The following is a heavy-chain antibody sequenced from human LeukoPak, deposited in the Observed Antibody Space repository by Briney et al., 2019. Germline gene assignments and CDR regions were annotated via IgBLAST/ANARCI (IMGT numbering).Heavy chain of an antibody. CDR2: ISNSGSST. J-gene: IGHJ4*02. CDR1: GFTFSNYD. CDR3: ARSSAWYYFDY. V-gene: IGHV3-23*01. D-gene: IGHD6-13*01. Sequence: PGESLRLSCVASGFTFSNYDMSWVRQAPGKGLEWVSGISNSGSSTDYADSVKGRFTISRDNSENIVYLQMDSLRAEDTAVYYCARSSAWYYFDYWGQGILVTVSS.